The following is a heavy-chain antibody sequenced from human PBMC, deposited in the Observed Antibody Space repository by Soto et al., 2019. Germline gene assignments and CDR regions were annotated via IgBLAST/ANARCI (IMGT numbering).Heavy chain of an antibody. CDR2: ISNGDST. V-gene: IGHV3-23*01. J-gene: IGHJ4*02. D-gene: IGHD2-2*01. CDR3: AKGGEGYCSTTRCLYFSDY. Sequence: EVQLLDSGGGLVQPGGSLRLSCVTSGFTFSTYAMSWVRQAPGKGLEWVSTISNGDSTYYADSVKGRFTISRDNSRNTLYLQMSSLRVEDTAIYYCAKGGEGYCSTTRCLYFSDYWAKGTLVTVSS. CDR1: GFTFSTYA.